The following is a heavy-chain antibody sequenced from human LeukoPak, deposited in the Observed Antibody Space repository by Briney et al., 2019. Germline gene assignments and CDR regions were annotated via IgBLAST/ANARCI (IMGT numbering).Heavy chain of an antibody. CDR2: IYYSGST. D-gene: IGHD3-22*01. CDR3: ARHHQPRSGYYNFFDY. V-gene: IGHV4-59*08. J-gene: IGHJ4*02. Sequence: RPSETLSLTCTVSGGSISSYYWSWIRQPPGKGLEWIGYIYYSGSTNYNPSLKSRVTISVDTSKNQFSLKLSSVTAADTAVYYCARHHQPRSGYYNFFDYWGQGTLVTVSS. CDR1: GGSISSYY.